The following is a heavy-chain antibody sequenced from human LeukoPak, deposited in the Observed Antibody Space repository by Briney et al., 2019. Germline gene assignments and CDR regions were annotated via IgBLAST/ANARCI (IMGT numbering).Heavy chain of an antibody. CDR3: TRVGYIDEGIDY. CDR1: GFPFSSYW. V-gene: IGHV3-7*04. D-gene: IGHD5-24*01. J-gene: IGHJ4*02. Sequence: HPGGSLRLSCVASGFPFSSYWMTRVRQAPGKGLEWVANIKQDGSKKSYVDSVKGRFTISRDNAKNSLYLQMNSLRAEDTAIYYCTRVGYIDEGIDYWGQGTLVTASS. CDR2: IKQDGSKK.